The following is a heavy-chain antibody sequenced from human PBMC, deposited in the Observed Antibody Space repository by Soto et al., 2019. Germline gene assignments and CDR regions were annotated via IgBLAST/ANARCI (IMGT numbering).Heavy chain of an antibody. V-gene: IGHV4-34*01. CDR3: ASTNYDFWRGYYLAY. J-gene: IGHJ4*02. CDR2: INHSGST. CDR1: GGSFSCYY. Sequence: SETLSLTCAVYGGSFSCYYWSWIRQPPGKGLEWIGEINHSGSTNYNPSLKSRVTISVDTSKNQFSLKLSSVTAADTAGYYCASTNYDFWRGYYLAYWGQGTLVTVSS. D-gene: IGHD3-3*01.